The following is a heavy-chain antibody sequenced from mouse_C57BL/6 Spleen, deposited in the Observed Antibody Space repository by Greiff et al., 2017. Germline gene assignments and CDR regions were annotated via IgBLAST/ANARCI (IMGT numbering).Heavy chain of an antibody. Sequence: EVQLVESGGGLVQPKGSLKLSCAASGFSFNTYAMNWVRQAPGKGLEWVARIRSKSNNCATYYADSVKDRFTISRDDSESMLYLQMNNLKTEDTAMYYCVRLDSSGYYYAMDYWGQGTSVTVSS. CDR1: GFSFNTYA. D-gene: IGHD3-2*02. J-gene: IGHJ4*01. CDR3: VRLDSSGYYYAMDY. CDR2: IRSKSNNCAT. V-gene: IGHV10-1*01.